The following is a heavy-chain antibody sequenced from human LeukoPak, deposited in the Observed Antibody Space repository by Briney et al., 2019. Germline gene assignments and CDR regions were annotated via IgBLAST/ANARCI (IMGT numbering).Heavy chain of an antibody. Sequence: GGSLRLSCAASGFTFSDYYMSWIRQAPGKGLEWVSYISSSGSTIYYADSVKGRFTISRDNAKNSLYLQMNGLRAEDTAVYYCARDRRDYYGSGSYYQAGFDYWGQGTLVTVSS. D-gene: IGHD3-10*01. CDR1: GFTFSDYY. J-gene: IGHJ4*02. CDR2: ISSSGSTI. CDR3: ARDRRDYYGSGSYYQAGFDY. V-gene: IGHV3-11*01.